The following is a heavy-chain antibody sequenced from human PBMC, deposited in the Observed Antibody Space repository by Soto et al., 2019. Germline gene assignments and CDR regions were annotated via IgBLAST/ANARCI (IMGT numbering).Heavy chain of an antibody. CDR2: ISGSGGST. Sequence: GGSLRLSCAASGFTFSSYAMSWVRQAPGKGLEWVSAISGSGGSTYYADSVKGRFTISRDNSKNTLYLQMSSLRAEDTAVYYCAKGPGIAVAAADYWGQGTLVTVSS. J-gene: IGHJ4*02. CDR3: AKGPGIAVAAADY. V-gene: IGHV3-23*01. D-gene: IGHD6-19*01. CDR1: GFTFSSYA.